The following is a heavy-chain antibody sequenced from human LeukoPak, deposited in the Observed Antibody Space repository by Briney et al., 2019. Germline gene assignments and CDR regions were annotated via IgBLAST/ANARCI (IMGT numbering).Heavy chain of an antibody. Sequence: RSGVSLRLSSAASGFTFSSYAMHWVRQARGKGLEYVSAISSNGGSTYYANSVKGRFTISRDNSKNTLYLQMGSLRAEDMAVYYCARGTGGPGPVAGALDYWGQGTLVTVSS. CDR2: ISSNGGST. CDR3: ARGTGGPGPVAGALDY. D-gene: IGHD6-19*01. V-gene: IGHV3-64*01. J-gene: IGHJ4*02. CDR1: GFTFSSYA.